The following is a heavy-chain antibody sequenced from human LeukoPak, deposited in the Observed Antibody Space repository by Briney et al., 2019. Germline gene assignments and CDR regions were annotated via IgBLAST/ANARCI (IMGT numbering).Heavy chain of an antibody. CDR2: INHSGST. J-gene: IGHJ6*02. D-gene: IGHD3-3*01. Sequence: SETLSPTCAVYGGSFSGYYWSWIRQPPGKGLEWIGEINHSGSTNYNPSLKSRVTISVDTSKNQFSLKLSSVTAADTAVYYCARVGSSYDFWSGTRSYYYGMDVWGQGTTVTVSS. CDR3: ARVGSSYDFWSGTRSYYYGMDV. CDR1: GGSFSGYY. V-gene: IGHV4-34*01.